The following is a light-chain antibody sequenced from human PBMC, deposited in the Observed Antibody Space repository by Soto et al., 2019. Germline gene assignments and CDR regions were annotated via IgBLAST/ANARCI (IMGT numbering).Light chain of an antibody. CDR3: NSYRSSTTPV. CDR1: NSDIGSYNY. J-gene: IGLJ1*01. Sequence: QSALTQPASVSGSPGQSITISCTGTNSDIGSYNYVSWYQQHPGEAPKLIIYEVSNRPSGISHRFSGSKSGNTASLTISGLQPEDEAEYYCNSYRSSTTPVFGTGTKVTVL. CDR2: EVS. V-gene: IGLV2-14*01.